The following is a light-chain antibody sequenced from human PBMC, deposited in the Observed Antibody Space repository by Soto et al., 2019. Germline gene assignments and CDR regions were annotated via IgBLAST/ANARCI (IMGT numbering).Light chain of an antibody. CDR2: SNY. CDR1: NSNIGSNP. J-gene: IGLJ2*01. CDR3: AAWDDRLSDLL. Sequence: QSVLTQPPSASGTPGQRVTISCSGSNSNIGSNPVHWHQQFPGTAPKVLIYSNYQRPSGVPDRFSGSKSGTSASLAISGLQSEDEADYYCAAWDDRLSDLLFGGGTKVTVL. V-gene: IGLV1-44*01.